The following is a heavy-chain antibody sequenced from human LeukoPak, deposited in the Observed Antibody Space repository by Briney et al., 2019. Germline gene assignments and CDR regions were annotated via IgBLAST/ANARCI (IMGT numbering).Heavy chain of an antibody. V-gene: IGHV3-74*01. D-gene: IGHD1-14*01. J-gene: IGHJ4*02. CDR1: GFTLSSYW. CDR2: INSDGSST. CDR3: ARVLGLVRATEPPGY. Sequence: PGGSLRLSCAASGFTLSSYWMHWVRQAPGKGLVWVSRINSDGSSTTYADSVKGRFTISRDKAKNTLYLQMNSLRAEDTAVYYCARVLGLVRATEPPGYWGQGTLVTVSS.